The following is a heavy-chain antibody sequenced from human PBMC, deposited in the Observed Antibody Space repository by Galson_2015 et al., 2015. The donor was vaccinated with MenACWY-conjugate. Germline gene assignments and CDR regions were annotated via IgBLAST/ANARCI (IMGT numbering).Heavy chain of an antibody. CDR2: IKSKTDGGTT. CDR3: TVRGSSSWYEYYFDY. Sequence: SLRLSCAASGFTFSNAWMSWVRQAPGKGLEWVGRIKSKTDGGTTDYAAPVKGRFTISRDDSKNTLYLQMNSLKTEDTAVYYCTVRGSSSWYEYYFDYWGQGTLVTVSS. D-gene: IGHD6-13*01. J-gene: IGHJ4*02. V-gene: IGHV3-15*01. CDR1: GFTFSNAW.